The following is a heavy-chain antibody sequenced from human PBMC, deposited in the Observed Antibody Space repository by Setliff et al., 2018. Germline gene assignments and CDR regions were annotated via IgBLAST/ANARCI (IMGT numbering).Heavy chain of an antibody. Sequence: SVKVSCKASGGTFSSYAISWVRQAPGQGLEWMGGIIPILGIANYAQKFQGRVTITGHASINTAYMELTSLTSEDTAVYYCVRNPLGPEASTPGGYWGQGTLVTVSS. CDR1: GGTFSSYA. CDR3: VRNPLGPEASTPGGY. D-gene: IGHD3-16*01. CDR2: IIPILGIA. V-gene: IGHV1-69*10. J-gene: IGHJ4*02.